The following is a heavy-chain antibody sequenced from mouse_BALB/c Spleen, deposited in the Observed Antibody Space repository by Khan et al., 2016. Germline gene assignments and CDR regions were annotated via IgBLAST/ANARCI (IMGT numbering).Heavy chain of an antibody. CDR1: GYTFTNYG. CDR2: INTFNGEP. J-gene: IGHJ3*01. Sequence: QIQLVQSGPELKKPGETVKISCKASGYTFTNYGMNWVKQAPGKGLKWMGWINTFNGEPTYADDFKGRFAFSLETSASTAYLQINNLKNEDTATYFCAIITRVDAYWGQGTLVTVSA. CDR3: AIITRVDAY. D-gene: IGHD1-1*01. V-gene: IGHV9-3-1*01.